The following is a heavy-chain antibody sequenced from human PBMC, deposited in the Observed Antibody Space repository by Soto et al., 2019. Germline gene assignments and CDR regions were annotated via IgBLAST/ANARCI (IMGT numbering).Heavy chain of an antibody. Sequence: EVQLVESGGDLVQPGQSLRLSCAASGFSFSSYSMNWVRQAPGKGLEWISYLSSSKTYIWYADSVKGRFTISRDNAKNSLSLQMNSLRDEDTAVYYCVRDSGWAFDIWGRGTMVTVFS. J-gene: IGHJ3*02. CDR2: LSSSKTYI. D-gene: IGHD6-19*01. CDR1: GFSFSSYS. CDR3: VRDSGWAFDI. V-gene: IGHV3-48*02.